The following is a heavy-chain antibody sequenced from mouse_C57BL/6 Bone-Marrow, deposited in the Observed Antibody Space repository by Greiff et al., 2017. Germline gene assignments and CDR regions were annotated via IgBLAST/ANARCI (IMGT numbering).Heavy chain of an antibody. CDR3: VIQYYYSFAY. CDR1: GFSFNTYP. J-gene: IGHJ3*01. V-gene: IGHV10-1*01. D-gene: IGHD2-1*01. CDR2: IRSKSNNYAT. Sequence: DVMLVESGGGLVQPKGSLKLSCAASGFSFNTYPMNWVRQAPGKGLEWVARIRSKSNNYATYYADSVKDRFTISRYDSESMLYLQMNNLKTEDTAMYYCVIQYYYSFAYWGQGTLVTVSA.